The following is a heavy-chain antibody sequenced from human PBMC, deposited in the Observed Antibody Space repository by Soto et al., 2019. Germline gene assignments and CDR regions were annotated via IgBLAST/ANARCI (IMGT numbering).Heavy chain of an antibody. CDR3: ARRYGASFDY. D-gene: IGHD4-17*01. CDR1: GGSISSYY. J-gene: IGHJ4*02. Sequence: SETLSLTCTVSGGSISSYYWSWIRQPRGKGLEWIGYIYYSGSTNYNPSLKSRVTISVDTSKNQFSLKLSSVTAADTAVYYCARRYGASFDYWGQGTLVTVSS. V-gene: IGHV4-59*01. CDR2: IYYSGST.